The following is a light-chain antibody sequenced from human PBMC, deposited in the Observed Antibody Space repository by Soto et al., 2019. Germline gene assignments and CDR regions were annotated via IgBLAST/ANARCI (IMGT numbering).Light chain of an antibody. CDR3: QQSYSTPIT. V-gene: IGKV1-39*01. Sequence: DIQMTQSPSSLSASVGDRVTITCRASQSISSYLNWYQQKPGNAPKLLIYAASSLQSGVPSRFSGSGSGTDFTLTISSLQPEDFATYYCQQSYSTPITFGQGTRLE. J-gene: IGKJ5*01. CDR2: AAS. CDR1: QSISSY.